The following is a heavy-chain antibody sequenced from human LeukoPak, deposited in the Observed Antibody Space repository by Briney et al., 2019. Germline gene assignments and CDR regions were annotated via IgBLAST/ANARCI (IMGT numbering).Heavy chain of an antibody. Sequence: GGSLRLSCAASGFTFSSYGMHWVRQAPGKGLEWVAVIWYDGSNKYYADSVKGRFTISRDNSKNTLYLQMNSLRAEDTAVYYCARDPVVRGVFYYGMDVWGQGTTVTVSS. J-gene: IGHJ6*02. CDR2: IWYDGSNK. V-gene: IGHV3-33*01. CDR1: GFTFSSYG. D-gene: IGHD3-10*01. CDR3: ARDPVVRGVFYYGMDV.